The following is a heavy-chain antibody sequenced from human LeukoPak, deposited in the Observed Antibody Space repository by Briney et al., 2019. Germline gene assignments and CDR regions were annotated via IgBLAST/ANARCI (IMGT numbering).Heavy chain of an antibody. D-gene: IGHD1-7*01. J-gene: IGHJ5*02. V-gene: IGHV1-8*01. CDR3: ARDPITGTRPFDP. CDR2: MNPNSGNT. CDR1: GYTFTSYD. Sequence: ASVKVSCKASGYTFTSYDINWVRQATGQGLEWMGWMNPNSGNTGYAQKFQGRVTMTTDTSTSTAYMELRSLRSDDTAVYYCARDPITGTRPFDPWGQGTLVTVSS.